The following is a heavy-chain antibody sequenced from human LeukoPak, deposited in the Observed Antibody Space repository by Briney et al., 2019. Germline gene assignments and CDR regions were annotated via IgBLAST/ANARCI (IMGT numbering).Heavy chain of an antibody. Sequence: GRSLRLSCAASGFTFSSYGMHWVRQAPGKGLEWVAVISYDGSNKYYADSVKGRFTISRDNSKNTLYLQMSSLRAEDTAVYYCAKVSWGDIVVVVAAADYWGQGTLVTVSS. D-gene: IGHD2-15*01. J-gene: IGHJ4*02. CDR2: ISYDGSNK. V-gene: IGHV3-30*18. CDR3: AKVSWGDIVVVVAAADY. CDR1: GFTFSSYG.